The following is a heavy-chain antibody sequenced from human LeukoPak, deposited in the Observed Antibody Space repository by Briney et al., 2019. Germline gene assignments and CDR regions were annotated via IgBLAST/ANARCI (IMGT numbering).Heavy chain of an antibody. CDR1: GFTFSSYA. CDR3: ARERSIVLMVYAIPLGSLDV. CDR2: ISASGGST. J-gene: IGHJ6*04. Sequence: GGSLRLSCAASGFTFSSYAMSWVRQAPGKGLEWVSAISASGGSTYYADSVKGRFTISRDNSKNTLDLQMNSLRAEDTALYYCARERSIVLMVYAIPLGSLDVWGKGTTVTVSS. D-gene: IGHD2-8*01. V-gene: IGHV3-23*01.